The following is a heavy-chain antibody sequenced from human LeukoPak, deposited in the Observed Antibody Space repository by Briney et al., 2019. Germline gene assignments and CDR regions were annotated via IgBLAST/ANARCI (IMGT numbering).Heavy chain of an antibody. V-gene: IGHV1-2*02. CDR1: GYTFTGYY. Sequence: ASVKVSCKASGYTFTGYYMHWVRQAPGQGLEWMGWINPNSGGTNYAQKFQGRVTMTRDTSISTAYMELSRLRSDDTAVYYCARDRQGQLGYYYYMDVWGKGTTVTISS. D-gene: IGHD5-18*01. CDR2: INPNSGGT. CDR3: ARDRQGQLGYYYYMDV. J-gene: IGHJ6*03.